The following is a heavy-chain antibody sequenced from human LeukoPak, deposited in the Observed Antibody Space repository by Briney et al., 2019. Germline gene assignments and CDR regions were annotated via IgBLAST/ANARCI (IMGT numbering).Heavy chain of an antibody. CDR1: GGTFSSYA. CDR3: ARGPITMVRGVIRFDY. CDR2: IIPIFGTA. J-gene: IGHJ4*02. Sequence: SVKVSCKASGGTFSSYAISWVQQAPGQGLEWMGGIIPIFGTANYAQKFQGRVTITADKSTSTAYMELSSLRSEDTAVYYCARGPITMVRGVIRFDYWGQGTLVTVSS. V-gene: IGHV1-69*06. D-gene: IGHD3-10*01.